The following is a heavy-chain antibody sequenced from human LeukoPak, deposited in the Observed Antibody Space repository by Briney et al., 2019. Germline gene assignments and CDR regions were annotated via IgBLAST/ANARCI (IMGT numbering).Heavy chain of an antibody. CDR2: ISGSGVST. CDR1: GFTFSIYA. D-gene: IGHD2-8*01. Sequence: GGSLRLSCAASGFTFSIYAKCWVRQAPGKGLEWVSAISGSGVSTYYADSVKGRFTISRDNSKNTLYLQMNSLRVEDTAVYYCAKGLKTLPDCWGQGALVTVSS. CDR3: AKGLKTLPDC. J-gene: IGHJ4*02. V-gene: IGHV3-23*01.